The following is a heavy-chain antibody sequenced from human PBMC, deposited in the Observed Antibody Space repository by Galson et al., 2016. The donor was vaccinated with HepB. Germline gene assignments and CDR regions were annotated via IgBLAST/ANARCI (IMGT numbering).Heavy chain of an antibody. J-gene: IGHJ6*02. CDR2: ISASGGNT. V-gene: IGHV3-23*01. CDR3: AKDFESSYYYHGMTV. Sequence: SLRLSCAASGFTFISYAMNWVRQAPGRGLEWVSGISASGGNTYYADSVNGRFTISRDNSRNILHLQLDSLRVEDTAVYYCAKDFESSYYYHGMTVWGQGTTVTVSS. CDR1: GFTFISYA.